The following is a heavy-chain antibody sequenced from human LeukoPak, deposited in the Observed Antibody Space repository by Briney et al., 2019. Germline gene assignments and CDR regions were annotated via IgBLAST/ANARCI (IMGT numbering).Heavy chain of an antibody. V-gene: IGHV4-59*08. CDR3: ARHTLVGARNAFDI. CDR1: GGSISSYY. D-gene: IGHD1-26*01. J-gene: IGHJ3*02. CDR2: IYYSGST. Sequence: SETLSLTCTVSGGSISSYYWSWIRQPPGKGLEWIGYIYYSGSTNYNPSLKSRVTTSVDSSRNQFSLKLSSVTAADTAVYYCARHTLVGARNAFDIWGQGTMVTVSS.